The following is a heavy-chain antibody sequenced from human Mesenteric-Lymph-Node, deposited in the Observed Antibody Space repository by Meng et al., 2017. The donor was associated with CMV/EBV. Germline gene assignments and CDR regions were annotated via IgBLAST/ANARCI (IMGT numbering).Heavy chain of an antibody. V-gene: IGHV3-23*01. Sequence: GESLKISCAASGFTFSRYVMNWVRQAPGQGLEWVATISGSGGTTYYADSVKGRFTISRDNSRNTLYLQMNSLRAEDTAVYYCARGSVLRFLEWFFGMDVWGQGTTVTVSS. J-gene: IGHJ6*02. CDR2: ISGSGGTT. CDR3: ARGSVLRFLEWFFGMDV. CDR1: GFTFSRYV. D-gene: IGHD3-3*01.